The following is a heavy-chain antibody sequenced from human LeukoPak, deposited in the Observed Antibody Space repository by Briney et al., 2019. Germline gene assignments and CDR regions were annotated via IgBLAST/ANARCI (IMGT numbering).Heavy chain of an antibody. CDR2: IIPIFGTA. J-gene: IGHJ3*02. Sequence: SVKVSCKASGGTFSSYAISWVRQAPGQGLEWMGGIIPIFGTANYAQKFQGRVTITADKSTSTAYMELSSLRSEDTAVYYCARVRGFGVAVTRPLDAFDIWGQGTMVTVSS. D-gene: IGHD3-3*01. CDR1: GGTFSSYA. CDR3: ARVRGFGVAVTRPLDAFDI. V-gene: IGHV1-69*06.